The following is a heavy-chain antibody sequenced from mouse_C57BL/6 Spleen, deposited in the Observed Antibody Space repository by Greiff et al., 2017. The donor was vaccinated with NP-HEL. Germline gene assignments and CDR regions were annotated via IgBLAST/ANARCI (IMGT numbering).Heavy chain of an antibody. Sequence: QVQLQQSGPELVKPGASVKISCKASGYSFTSYYIHWVKQRPGQGLEWIGWIYPGSGNTKYNEKFKGKATLPADTSSSTAYMQRRSLTSEDSAVYYCASSYDYDVSWFAYWGQGTLVTVSA. D-gene: IGHD2-4*01. CDR2: IYPGSGNT. CDR1: GYSFTSYY. J-gene: IGHJ3*01. V-gene: IGHV1-66*01. CDR3: ASSYDYDVSWFAY.